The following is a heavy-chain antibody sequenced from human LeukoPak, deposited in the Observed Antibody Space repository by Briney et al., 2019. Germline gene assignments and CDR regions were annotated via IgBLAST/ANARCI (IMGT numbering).Heavy chain of an antibody. D-gene: IGHD6-19*01. Sequence: SETLSLTCTVSGGSISSSSYYWSWIRQHPGKGLEWIGYIYYSGSTYYNPSLKSRVTISVDTSKNQFSLKLSSVTAADTAVYYCARIAVAAYPYYFDYWGQGTLVTVSS. J-gene: IGHJ4*02. CDR1: GGSISSSSYY. CDR2: IYYSGST. CDR3: ARIAVAAYPYYFDY. V-gene: IGHV4-31*03.